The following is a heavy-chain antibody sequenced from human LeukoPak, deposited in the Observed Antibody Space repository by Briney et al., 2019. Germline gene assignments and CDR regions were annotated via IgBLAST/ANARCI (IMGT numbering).Heavy chain of an antibody. CDR3: AREMTTAFDY. CDR2: IWYDGSNK. Sequence: PGGSLRLSCAASGFTFNSYGMHWVRQAPGKGLEWAAVIWYDGSNKYYADSVKGRFTISRDNSKNTLYLQMNSLRVEDTAVYYCAREMTTAFDYWGQGTLVTVSS. D-gene: IGHD4-17*01. V-gene: IGHV3-33*01. CDR1: GFTFNSYG. J-gene: IGHJ4*02.